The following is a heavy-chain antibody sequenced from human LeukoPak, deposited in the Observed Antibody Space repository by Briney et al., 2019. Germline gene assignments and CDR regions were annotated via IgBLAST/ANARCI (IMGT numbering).Heavy chain of an antibody. V-gene: IGHV3-30-3*01. CDR3: ARAARRGSGWYDGVDY. Sequence: GRSLRLSCAASGFTFSSYAMHWVRQAPGKGLEWVAVISYDGSNKYYADSAKGRFTISRDNSKNTLYLQMNSLRAEDTAVYYCARAARRGSGWYDGVDYWGQGTLVTASS. CDR1: GFTFSSYA. D-gene: IGHD6-19*01. CDR2: ISYDGSNK. J-gene: IGHJ4*02.